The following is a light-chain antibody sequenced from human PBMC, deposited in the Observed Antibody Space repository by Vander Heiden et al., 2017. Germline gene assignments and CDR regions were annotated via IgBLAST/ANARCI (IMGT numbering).Light chain of an antibody. CDR3: HQSATTPLT. V-gene: IGKV1-39*01. CDR2: AAS. CDR1: QSISSY. Sequence: DIQMTQSPSSLSASVGDRVTITRRASQSISSYLNWYQQKPGKAPKLLIYAASSSQSAVPSRFSGSGSGTDFTLTISRLQPEDFATYYCHQSATTPLTFGAGTKVEIK. J-gene: IGKJ4*01.